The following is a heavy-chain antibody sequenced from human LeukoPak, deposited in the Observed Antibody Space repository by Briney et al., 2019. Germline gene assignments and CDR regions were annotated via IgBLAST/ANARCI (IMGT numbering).Heavy chain of an antibody. CDR2: IYYSGST. V-gene: IGHV4-59*12. CDR1: GGSISSYY. CDR3: ARVKHSVVVPAAVYYYYGMDV. D-gene: IGHD2-2*01. J-gene: IGHJ6*02. Sequence: SETLSLTCTVSGGSISSYYWSWIRQHPGKGLEWIGYIYYSGSTYYNPSLKSRVTISVDTSKNQFSLKLSSVTAADTAVYYCARVKHSVVVPAAVYYYYGMDVWGQGTTVTVSS.